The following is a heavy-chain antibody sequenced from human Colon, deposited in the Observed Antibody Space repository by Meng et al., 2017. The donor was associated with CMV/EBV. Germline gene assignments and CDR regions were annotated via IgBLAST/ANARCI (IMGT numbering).Heavy chain of an antibody. CDR3: TTEIPGSTYLNS. J-gene: IGHJ4*02. CDR1: GYTFTTNH. CDR2: IFHTNGAA. Sequence: SCKASGYTFTTNHVHWVRQAPGQGPEWIGIIFHTNGAAKIAQTFQGRVTVTRDTFTTTLFLDLSSLEFEDTAMYYCTTEIPGSTYLNSWGQGTLVTVSS. D-gene: IGHD2-21*01. V-gene: IGHV1-46*01.